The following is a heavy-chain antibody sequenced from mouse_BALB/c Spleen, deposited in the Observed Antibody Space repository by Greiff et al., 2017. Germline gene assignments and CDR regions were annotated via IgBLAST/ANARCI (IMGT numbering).Heavy chain of an antibody. V-gene: IGHV2-2*02. CDR2: IWSGGST. CDR3: ARNWRDYGPWFAD. D-gene: IGHD1-1*02. J-gene: IGHJ3*01. CDR1: GFSLTSYG. Sequence: QVQLKESGPGLVQPSQSLSITCTVSGFSLTSYGVHWVRQSPGKGLEWLGVIWSGGSTDYNAAFISRLSISKDNSKSQVFFKMNSLQANDTAIYYCARNWRDYGPWFADWGQGTLVTVSA.